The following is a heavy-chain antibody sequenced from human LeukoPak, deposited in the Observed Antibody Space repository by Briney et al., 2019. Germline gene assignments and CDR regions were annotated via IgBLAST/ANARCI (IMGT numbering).Heavy chain of an antibody. V-gene: IGHV1-18*01. D-gene: IGHD3-10*01. CDR1: GYTFTSYG. Sequence: GASVQVSFKCSGYTFTSYGFRWLGQPPGQGLAWMGWISAYNSKTNYAQKLQGRVTMTTDTSTSTAYMKLRSLRCDDTAVYYCARGQEGVLYYYGMDVWGQGTTVTVSS. J-gene: IGHJ6*02. CDR3: ARGQEGVLYYYGMDV. CDR2: ISAYNSKT.